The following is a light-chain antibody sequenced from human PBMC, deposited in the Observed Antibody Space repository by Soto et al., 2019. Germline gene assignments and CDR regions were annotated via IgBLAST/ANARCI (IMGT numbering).Light chain of an antibody. CDR2: GTS. Sequence: EIVWTQSPGTLSLSPGETATLSCRASQTGGTNFVAWYQQKPGQAPRLLTFGTSNRATDILDRFGGSGSGTDFTRTISRLEPEDVAVYYCQHYSRTLPWTFGQGNKVEIK. CDR3: QHYSRTLPWT. J-gene: IGKJ1*01. CDR1: QTGGTNF. V-gene: IGKV3-20*01.